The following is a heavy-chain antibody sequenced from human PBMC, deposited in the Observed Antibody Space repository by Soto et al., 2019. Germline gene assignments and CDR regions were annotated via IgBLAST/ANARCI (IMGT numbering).Heavy chain of an antibody. CDR2: ISGSGGST. Sequence: GGSLRLSCAASGFTFSSYAMSWVRQAPGKGLEWVSAISGSGGSTYYADSVKGRFTISRDNSKNTLYLQMKSLRAEDTAVYYCAKPVVIAASMGNFDYWGQGTLVTVSS. V-gene: IGHV3-23*01. D-gene: IGHD2-15*01. J-gene: IGHJ4*02. CDR3: AKPVVIAASMGNFDY. CDR1: GFTFSSYA.